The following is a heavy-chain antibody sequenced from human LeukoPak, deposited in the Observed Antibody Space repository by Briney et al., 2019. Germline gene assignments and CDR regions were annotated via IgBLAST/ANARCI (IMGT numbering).Heavy chain of an antibody. Sequence: SQTLSLTCGISGDSVSSNSVTWNWIRQSPSRGLEWLGRTYYRSTWYNDYAVSVRGRITVNPDTSKNQFSLQLNSVTPEDTAVYYCARGAHVEMATNYAFDIWGQGTMVTVSS. CDR3: ARGAHVEMATNYAFDI. V-gene: IGHV6-1*01. D-gene: IGHD5-24*01. J-gene: IGHJ3*02. CDR1: GDSVSSNSVT. CDR2: TYYRSTWYN.